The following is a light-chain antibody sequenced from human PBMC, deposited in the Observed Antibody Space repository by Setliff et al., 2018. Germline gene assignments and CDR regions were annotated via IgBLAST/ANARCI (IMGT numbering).Light chain of an antibody. CDR1: HDLRSN. Sequence: AIQMTQSPSSLSAPVGDRVTITCRSSHDLRSNLAWYQQKPGKAPHLLIFAASSLHSGVPSRFSGSGSGTHFTLTISSLQPDDFATYFCLQDYNFPWTFGQGTKVDIK. J-gene: IGKJ1*01. CDR2: AAS. CDR3: LQDYNFPWT. V-gene: IGKV1-6*01.